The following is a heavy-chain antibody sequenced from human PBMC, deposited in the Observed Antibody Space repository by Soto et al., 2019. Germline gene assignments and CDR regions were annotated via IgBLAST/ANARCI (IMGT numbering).Heavy chain of an antibody. Sequence: EKGLEWMGWISAYNGNTNYAQKLQGRVTMTTDTSTSTAYMELRSLRSDDTAVYYCARAPPDYIVVVPFDYWGQGTLVTVSS. V-gene: IGHV1-18*01. CDR3: ARAPPDYIVVVPFDY. CDR2: ISAYNGNT. J-gene: IGHJ4*02. D-gene: IGHD3-22*01.